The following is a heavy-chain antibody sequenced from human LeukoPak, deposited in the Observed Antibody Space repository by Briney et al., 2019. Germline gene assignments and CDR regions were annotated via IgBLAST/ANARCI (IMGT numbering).Heavy chain of an antibody. CDR3: ARDMRSSGFFDY. Sequence: ASVKVSCKASGYTFTGYYMHWVRQAPGQGLEWMGWINPNSGGTNYAQKFQGRVTVTRDTSISTAYMELSRLRSDDTAVYYCARDMRSSGFFDYWGQGTLVTVSS. J-gene: IGHJ4*02. CDR1: GYTFTGYY. CDR2: INPNSGGT. D-gene: IGHD6-19*01. V-gene: IGHV1-2*02.